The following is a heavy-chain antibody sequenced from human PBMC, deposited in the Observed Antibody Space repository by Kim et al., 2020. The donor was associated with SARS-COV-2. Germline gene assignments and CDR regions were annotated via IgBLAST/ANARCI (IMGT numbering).Heavy chain of an antibody. D-gene: IGHD3-3*01. CDR1: GFNFGDYA. V-gene: IGHV3-9*01. J-gene: IGHJ5*02. CDR2: ISWNSGSI. Sequence: GGSLRLSCAASGFNFGDYAMHWVRQAPGKGLEWVSGISWNSGSIGYADSVKGRFTISRDNAKNSLYLQMNSLRAEDTALYYCAKDSYYDFWSGQGNWFDPWGQGTLVTVSS. CDR3: AKDSYYDFWSGQGNWFDP.